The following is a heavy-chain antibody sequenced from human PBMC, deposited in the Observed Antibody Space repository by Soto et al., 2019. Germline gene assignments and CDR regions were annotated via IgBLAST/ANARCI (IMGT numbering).Heavy chain of an antibody. D-gene: IGHD2-2*02. CDR3: ARHPIVVVPAAIWAAFDI. V-gene: IGHV5-10-1*01. CDR1: GYSFTSYS. CDR2: IDPTDSYS. J-gene: IGHJ3*02. Sequence: PGESLKISCQGSGYSFTSYSINWVRQMPGKGLEWMGKIDPTDSYSTYSPSFQDHVTISADKSISTAYLQWSSLKASDTAMYYCARHPIVVVPAAIWAAFDIWGQGTMVTVS.